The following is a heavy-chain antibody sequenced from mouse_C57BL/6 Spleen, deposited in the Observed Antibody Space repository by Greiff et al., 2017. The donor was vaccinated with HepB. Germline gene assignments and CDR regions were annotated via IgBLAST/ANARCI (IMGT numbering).Heavy chain of an antibody. D-gene: IGHD3-2*02. CDR3: ARGGLRPAWFAY. CDR1: GYTFTSYT. V-gene: IGHV1-4*01. CDR2: INPSSGYT. Sequence: QVQLKESGAELARPGASVKMSCKASGYTFTSYTMHWVKQRPGQGLEWIGYINPSSGYTKYNQKFKDKATLTADKSSSTAYMQLSSLTSEDSAVYYCARGGLRPAWFAYWGQGTLVTVSA. J-gene: IGHJ3*01.